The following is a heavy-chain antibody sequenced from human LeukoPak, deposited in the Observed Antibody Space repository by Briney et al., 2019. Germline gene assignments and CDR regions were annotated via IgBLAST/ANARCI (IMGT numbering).Heavy chain of an antibody. D-gene: IGHD6-13*01. CDR3: ARGLYGSSSWYGDY. V-gene: IGHV1-2*04. J-gene: IGHJ4*02. CDR1: GYTFTGYY. Sequence: ASVNVSCKASGYTFTGYYMHWVRQAPGQGLEWMGWINPNSGGTNYAQKFQGWVTMTRDTSISTAYMELSRLRSDDTAVYYCARGLYGSSSWYGDYWGQGTLVTVSS. CDR2: INPNSGGT.